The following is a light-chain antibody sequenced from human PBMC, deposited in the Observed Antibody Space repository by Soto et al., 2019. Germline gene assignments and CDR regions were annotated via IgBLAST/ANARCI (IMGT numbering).Light chain of an antibody. Sequence: QSALTXPPSASGSPGQSVTISCTGTSSDVGGYNYVSWYQQHPGKAPKLMIYEVSKRPSGVPDRFSGSKSGNTASLTVSGLQAEDEADYYCSSYAGSTPYVFGTGTKVTVL. CDR2: EVS. CDR3: SSYAGSTPYV. J-gene: IGLJ1*01. CDR1: SSDVGGYNY. V-gene: IGLV2-8*01.